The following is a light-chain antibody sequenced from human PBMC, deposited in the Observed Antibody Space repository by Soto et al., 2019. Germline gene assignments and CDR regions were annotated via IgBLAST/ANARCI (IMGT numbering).Light chain of an antibody. V-gene: IGLV2-14*01. Sequence: QSALTQPASVSGSPGQSITISCTGTSSYVGGYNYVSWYQQHPGKAPKLMIYDVSNRPSGVSNRFSGSKSGNTASLTISGLQAEDEADYYCSSYTISTLVVFGGGTKLTVL. CDR3: SSYTISTLVV. CDR1: SSYVGGYNY. CDR2: DVS. J-gene: IGLJ2*01.